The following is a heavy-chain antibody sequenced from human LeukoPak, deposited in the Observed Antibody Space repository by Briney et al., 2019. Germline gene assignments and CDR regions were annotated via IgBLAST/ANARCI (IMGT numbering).Heavy chain of an antibody. J-gene: IGHJ4*02. CDR3: ARVGSSGWSFDY. CDR1: GGSIRSYY. D-gene: IGHD6-19*01. CDR2: IYYSGST. V-gene: IGHV4-59*01. Sequence: SETLSLTCTVSGGSIRSYYWGWIRQPPGKGLEWIGYIYYSGSTNYNPSLKSRVTISVDTSKNQFSLRLSSVTAADTAVCYCARVGSSGWSFDYWGQGTLVTVSS.